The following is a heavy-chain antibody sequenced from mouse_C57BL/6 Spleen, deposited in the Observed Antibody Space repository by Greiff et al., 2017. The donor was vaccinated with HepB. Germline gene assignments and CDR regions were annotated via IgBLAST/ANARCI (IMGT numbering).Heavy chain of an antibody. Sequence: QVQLKQSGPELVKPGASVKLSCKASGYTFTSYDINWVKQRPGQGLEWIGWIYPRDGSTKYNEKFKGKATLTVDTSSSTAYMELHSLTSEDSAVYFCARERVITRDYYAMDYWGQGTSVTVSS. CDR2: IYPRDGST. CDR3: ARERVITRDYYAMDY. J-gene: IGHJ4*01. V-gene: IGHV1-85*01. D-gene: IGHD1-1*01. CDR1: GYTFTSYD.